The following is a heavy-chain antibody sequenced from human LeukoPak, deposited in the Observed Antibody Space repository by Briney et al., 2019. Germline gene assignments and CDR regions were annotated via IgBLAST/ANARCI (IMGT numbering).Heavy chain of an antibody. Sequence: GASVKVSCKSSGYSFTDYYMNLVRQAPGQGLEWVGWINLNSGGTNYAKKFQGRVTMTRDTSISTAYMELSRLRYDDTAVYYCAPSGYSYGLDGTSHWFDPWGQGTLVTVSS. J-gene: IGHJ5*02. CDR2: INLNSGGT. CDR1: GYSFTDYY. CDR3: APSGYSYGLDGTSHWFDP. V-gene: IGHV1-2*02. D-gene: IGHD5-18*01.